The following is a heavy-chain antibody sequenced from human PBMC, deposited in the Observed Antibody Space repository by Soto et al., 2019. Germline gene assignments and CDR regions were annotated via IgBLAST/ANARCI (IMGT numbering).Heavy chain of an antibody. CDR1: GGSISSYY. CDR2: IYYSGST. J-gene: IGHJ4*02. CDR3: ARSRGNWNGFDY. V-gene: IGHV4-59*08. D-gene: IGHD1-1*01. Sequence: TSETLSLTCTVSGGSISSYYWSWIRQPPGKGLEWIGYIYYSGSTNYNPSLKSRVTISVDTSKNQFSLKLSSVTAADTAVYYCARSRGNWNGFDYWGQGTLVTVSS.